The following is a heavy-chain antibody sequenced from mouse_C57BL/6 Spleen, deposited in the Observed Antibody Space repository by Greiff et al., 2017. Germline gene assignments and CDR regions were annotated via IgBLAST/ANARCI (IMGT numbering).Heavy chain of an antibody. CDR1: GFNIKNTY. CDR2: IDPANGNT. J-gene: IGHJ2*01. Sequence: VQLKESVAELVRPGASVKMSCTASGFNIKNTYMHWVKQRPEQGLEWIGRIDPANGNTKYAPKFQGKATITADTSSNTAYLQLSSLTSEDTAIYYCALYSNYLYYFDYWGQGTTLTVSS. D-gene: IGHD2-5*01. CDR3: ALYSNYLYYFDY. V-gene: IGHV14-3*01.